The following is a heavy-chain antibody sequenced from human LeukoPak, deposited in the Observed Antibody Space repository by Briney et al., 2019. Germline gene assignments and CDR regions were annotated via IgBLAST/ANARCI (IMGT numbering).Heavy chain of an antibody. CDR3: ASRSLTTVVTPRFDY. CDR2: INPNSVGT. D-gene: IGHD4-17*01. J-gene: IGHJ4*02. Sequence: ASVKVSCKASGYTFTGYYMHWVPQAPGQGLEWMGWINPNSVGTNYAQKFQGRFTMTRDTSISTAYMELSRLRSDDTAVYYCASRSLTTVVTPRFDYWGQGTLVTVSS. CDR1: GYTFTGYY. V-gene: IGHV1-2*02.